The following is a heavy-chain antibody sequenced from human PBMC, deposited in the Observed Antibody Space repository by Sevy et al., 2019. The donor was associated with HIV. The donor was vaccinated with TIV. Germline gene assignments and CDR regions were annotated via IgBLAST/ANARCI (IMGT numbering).Heavy chain of an antibody. V-gene: IGHV3-53*01. CDR2: IYSGGST. J-gene: IGHJ6*02. D-gene: IGHD2-15*01. CDR3: AREDIVLGEGNYYGMDV. Sequence: GESLKISCAASEFTVSSNYMSWDRQAPGKGLEWVSDIYSGGSTYYADSVKGRFTISRDNSQNTVYLQMNSLRAEDTAVYYCAREDIVLGEGNYYGMDVWGQRTTVTVSS. CDR1: EFTVSSNY.